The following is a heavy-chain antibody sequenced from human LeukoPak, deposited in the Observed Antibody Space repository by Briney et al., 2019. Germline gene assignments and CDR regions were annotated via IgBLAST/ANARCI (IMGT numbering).Heavy chain of an antibody. CDR3: ASRYGSGWHDPRTYAFDI. CDR2: IYYSGST. V-gene: IGHV4-31*03. CDR1: GGSISSGGYY. Sequence: PSETLSLTCTVSGGSISSGGYYWSWIRQHPGTGLEWIGYIYYSGSTYYSPSLKSRVTISVDTSKNQFSLKLSSVTAADTAVYYCASRYGSGWHDPRTYAFDIWGQGTMVTVSS. D-gene: IGHD6-19*01. J-gene: IGHJ3*02.